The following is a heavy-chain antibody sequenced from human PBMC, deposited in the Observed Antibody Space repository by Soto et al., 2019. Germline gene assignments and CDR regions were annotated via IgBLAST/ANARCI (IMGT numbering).Heavy chain of an antibody. Sequence: KGLWWVAVISYDGRTNYNADAVKGRLNISRDNSKNTLYLQMNSLRAEDTAVYYCAKEQDRGSSSWF. CDR2: ISYDGRTN. V-gene: IGHV3-30*18. D-gene: IGHD6-13*01. CDR3: AKEQDRGSSSWF. J-gene: IGHJ5*01.